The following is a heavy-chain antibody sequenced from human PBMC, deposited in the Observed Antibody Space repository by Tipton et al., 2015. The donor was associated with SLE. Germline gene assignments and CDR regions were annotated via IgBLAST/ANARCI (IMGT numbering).Heavy chain of an antibody. J-gene: IGHJ4*02. CDR1: GGSISSYY. CDR3: ARHAGDYAYFDS. D-gene: IGHD4-17*01. CDR2: RHHGGST. Sequence: TLSLTCTVSGGSISSYYWSWIRQPPGKGLEWIGSRHHGGSTNYNPALTGRVTISGDPSKNQFSLRLTSVTAADTAVYYCARHAGDYAYFDSWGQGTLVTVSS. V-gene: IGHV4-59*01.